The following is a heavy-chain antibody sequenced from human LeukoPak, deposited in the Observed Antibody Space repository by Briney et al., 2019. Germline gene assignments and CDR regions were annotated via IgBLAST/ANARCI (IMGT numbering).Heavy chain of an antibody. CDR1: GGSFSGYY. V-gene: IGHV4-34*01. CDR3: ARHGSGWYGVSAFDI. Sequence: PSETLSLTCAVYGGSFSGYYWSWIRQPPGKGLEWIGSIYYSGSTYYNPSLKSRVTISVDTSKNQFSLKLSSVTAADTAVYYCARHGSGWYGVSAFDIWGQGTMVTVSS. D-gene: IGHD6-19*01. J-gene: IGHJ3*02. CDR2: IYYSGST.